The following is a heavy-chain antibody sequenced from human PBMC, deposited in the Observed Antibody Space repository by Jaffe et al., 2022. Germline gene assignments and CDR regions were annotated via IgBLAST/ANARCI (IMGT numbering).Heavy chain of an antibody. CDR2: INHSGST. V-gene: IGHV4-34*01. CDR3: ARTYYDFWSGYYTARGRYYYYMDV. CDR1: GGSFSGYY. D-gene: IGHD3-3*01. Sequence: QVQLQQWGAGLLKPSETLSLTCAVYGGSFSGYYWSWIRQPPGKGLEWIGEINHSGSTNYNPSLKSRVTISVDTSKNQFSLKLSSVTAADTAVYYCARTYYDFWSGYYTARGRYYYYMDVWGKGTTVTVSS. J-gene: IGHJ6*03.